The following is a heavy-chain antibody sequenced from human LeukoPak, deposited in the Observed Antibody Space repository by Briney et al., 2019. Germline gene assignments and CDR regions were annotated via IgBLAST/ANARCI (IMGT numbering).Heavy chain of an antibody. CDR1: GFTFSNYA. CDR3: ARVGENYGTDY. V-gene: IGHV3-23*01. Sequence: PGGSLRLSCAASGFTFSNYAMTWVRQAPGKGLEWVSGIGGSSGKVFYADSVKGRFTISRDNAKTSLYLQMNSLRADDTAIYYCARVGENYGTDYWGQGILVTVSS. D-gene: IGHD3-10*01. CDR2: IGGSSGKV. J-gene: IGHJ4*02.